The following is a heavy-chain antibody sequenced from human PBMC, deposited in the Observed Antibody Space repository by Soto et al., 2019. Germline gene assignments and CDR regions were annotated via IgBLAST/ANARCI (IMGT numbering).Heavy chain of an antibody. J-gene: IGHJ5*02. CDR2: IYYSGST. D-gene: IGHD3-22*01. Sequence: SETLSLTCTVSGGSISSYYWSWIRQPPGKGLEWIGYIYYSGSTNYNPSLKSRVTISVDTSKNQFSLKLSSVTAADTAVYYCARDQLDSSGYYYRGMGYWFDPWGQGTLVTVSS. CDR3: ARDQLDSSGYYYRGMGYWFDP. CDR1: GGSISSYY. V-gene: IGHV4-59*01.